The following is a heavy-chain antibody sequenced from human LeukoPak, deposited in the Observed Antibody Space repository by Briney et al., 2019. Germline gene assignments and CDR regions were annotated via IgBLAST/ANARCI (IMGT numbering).Heavy chain of an antibody. CDR1: GFTFSSYG. Sequence: GRSLRLSCAASGFTFSSYGMHWVRQAPGKGLEWVAVISYDGSNKYYADSVKGRFTISRDNSKNTLYLQMNSLRAEDTAVYYCAKDLHYYGSGSRGYFDYWGQGTLVTVSS. D-gene: IGHD3-10*01. CDR3: AKDLHYYGSGSRGYFDY. J-gene: IGHJ4*02. CDR2: ISYDGSNK. V-gene: IGHV3-30*18.